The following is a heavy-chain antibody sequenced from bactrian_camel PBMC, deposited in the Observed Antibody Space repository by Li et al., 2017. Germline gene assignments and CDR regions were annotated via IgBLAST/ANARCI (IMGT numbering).Heavy chain of an antibody. CDR1: GDVVVRFC. Sequence: HVQLVESGGGSVQAGGSLRLSCRVTGDVVVRFCMGWFRQAPGEAREGVAAIYGGITTYYDDSVKGRFTISQDNAKPMLYLQMNALKPEDTAMYYCAADLVTGGNWRSIDHWSYWGQGTQVTVS. V-gene: IGHV3S55*01. CDR3: AADLVTGGNWRSIDHWSY. CDR2: IYGGITT. J-gene: IGHJ4*01. D-gene: IGHD7*01.